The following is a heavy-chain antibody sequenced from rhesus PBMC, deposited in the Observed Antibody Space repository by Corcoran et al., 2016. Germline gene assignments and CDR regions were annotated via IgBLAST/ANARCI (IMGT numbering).Heavy chain of an antibody. CDR2: INGNGGNT. J-gene: IGHJ5-2*02. Sequence: QVQLQESGPGLVKTSETLSLTCTVSGASISYNWWSWIRQPPGKGLEWIGEINGNGGNTNYNPSLKSRVTISKDASKNQFSLKMTSVTAADTALYYCARDEHSPGWALDVWGRGVLVTVSS. V-gene: IGHV4-80*01. CDR3: ARDEHSPGWALDV. CDR1: GASISYNW. D-gene: IGHD6-31*01.